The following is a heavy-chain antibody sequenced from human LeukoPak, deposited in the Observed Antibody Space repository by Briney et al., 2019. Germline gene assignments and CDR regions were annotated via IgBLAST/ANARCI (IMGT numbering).Heavy chain of an antibody. Sequence: PGGSLMLSCPAPGFTFSSYAMHWVRQAPGKGLEYVSTISNNGGSTYYANSVKGRMTISRDNSKNTLYLQMGSLRAEDMAVYYCARGRVSGSFLDYWGQGTLVTVSS. D-gene: IGHD1-26*01. CDR2: ISNNGGST. CDR1: GFTFSSYA. CDR3: ARGRVSGSFLDY. V-gene: IGHV3-64*01. J-gene: IGHJ4*02.